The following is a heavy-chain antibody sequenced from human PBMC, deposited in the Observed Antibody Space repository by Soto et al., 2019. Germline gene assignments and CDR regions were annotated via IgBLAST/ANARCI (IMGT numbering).Heavy chain of an antibody. CDR1: GGTFSSYR. CDR2: IVPIYRTA. D-gene: IGHD6-13*01. J-gene: IGHJ4*02. CDR3: ARDSGAKLSSS. Sequence: ASVKVSCKASGGTFSSYRFNCVRQARGQGLEWLGGIVPIYRTADYAQKFQGRVTITADESTRTVYMELSSLKSQDTALYYCARDSGAKLSSSWGQGTLVTVSS. V-gene: IGHV1-69*13.